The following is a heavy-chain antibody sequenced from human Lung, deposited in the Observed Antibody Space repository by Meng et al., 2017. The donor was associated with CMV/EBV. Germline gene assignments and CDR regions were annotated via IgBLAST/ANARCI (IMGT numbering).Heavy chain of an antibody. CDR3: AKTVVVPAAPYYFDY. J-gene: IGHJ4*02. Sequence: GGSXRLXCAASGFTFSSYAMSWVRQAPGKGLEWVSAISGSGGSTYYADSVKGRFTISRDNSKNTLYLQMNSLRAEDTAVYYCAKTVVVPAAPYYFDYWGQGXLVTVSS. D-gene: IGHD2-2*01. V-gene: IGHV3-23*01. CDR1: GFTFSSYA. CDR2: ISGSGGST.